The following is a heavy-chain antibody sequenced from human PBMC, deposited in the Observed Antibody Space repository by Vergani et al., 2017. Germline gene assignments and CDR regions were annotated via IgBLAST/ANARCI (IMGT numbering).Heavy chain of an antibody. J-gene: IGHJ3*02. Sequence: EVQLVESGGDLVQPGRSLRLSCTASGFTFGYYAMDGFRQAPGQGLGWGGGIRSKAYGQATIYAASVKGRFTSSRDDSKSIAYLQMNDLQTEDTAMYYCVRDQVTMLRGSDALDIGGQGTMVTVSS. CDR1: GFTFGYYA. CDR2: IRSKAYGQAT. CDR3: VRDQVTMLRGSDALDI. V-gene: IGHV3-49*03. D-gene: IGHD3-10*01.